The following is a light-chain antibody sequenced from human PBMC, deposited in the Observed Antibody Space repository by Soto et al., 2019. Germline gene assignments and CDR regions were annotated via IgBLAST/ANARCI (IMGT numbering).Light chain of an antibody. J-gene: IGKJ5*01. CDR2: GAS. CDR1: QGISTW. Sequence: IQMTQSPSSVSASVGDRVTITCRASQGISTWLARYQQKAGKAPNLLIYGASNLHSGVPSRFSGSGSGTNFTLTISSLQPEDFATYYCQQANSFPITFGQGTRLEIK. CDR3: QQANSFPIT. V-gene: IGKV1-12*01.